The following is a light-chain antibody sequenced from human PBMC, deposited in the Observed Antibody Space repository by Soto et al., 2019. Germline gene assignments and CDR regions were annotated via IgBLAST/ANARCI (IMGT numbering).Light chain of an antibody. V-gene: IGKV1-5*03. CDR3: QQYDSYPWT. J-gene: IGKJ1*01. CDR2: EAS. CDR1: QNINRW. Sequence: DIQMTQSPSTLPASVGDRVTITCRGSQNINRWLAWYQQKPGKAPKLLIYEASSLESRVPSRFSGSGSQTEFTLTISCLQPDDFATYYCQQYDSYPWTFGRGTKVEIK.